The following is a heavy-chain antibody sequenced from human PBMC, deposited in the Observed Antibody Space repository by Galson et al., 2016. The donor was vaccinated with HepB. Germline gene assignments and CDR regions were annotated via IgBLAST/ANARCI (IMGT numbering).Heavy chain of an antibody. V-gene: IGHV3-23*01. CDR1: GFVFSNFG. CDR2: ISTRRTT. J-gene: IGHJ4*02. Sequence: SLRLSCAASGFVFSNFGLSWVRQAPGKGLELVASISTRRTTYYSDSVQGRCTISRDNSNNTLYLQMNGLRAEDTAVYYCAKERLVRRSFDHWGQGTLLTVSS. D-gene: IGHD1-1*01. CDR3: AKERLVRRSFDH.